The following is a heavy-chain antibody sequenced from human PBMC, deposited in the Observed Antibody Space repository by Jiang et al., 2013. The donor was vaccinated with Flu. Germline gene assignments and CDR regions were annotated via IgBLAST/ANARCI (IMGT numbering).Heavy chain of an antibody. D-gene: IGHD3-3*01. J-gene: IGHJ2*01. Sequence: YYWSWIRQPAGRRLEWIGRIFSSGRANYNPSFKSRVTMSLNTSENQFSLTLTSVTAADTAVYFCARDGRWFDFWSGNTTNWYFDRWGRGTLVTVTS. CDR2: IFSSGRA. CDR1: YY. V-gene: IGHV4-4*07. CDR3: ARDGRWFDFWSGNTTNWYFDR.